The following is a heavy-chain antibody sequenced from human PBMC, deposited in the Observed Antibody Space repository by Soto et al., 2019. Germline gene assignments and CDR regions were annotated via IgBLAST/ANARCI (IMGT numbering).Heavy chain of an antibody. CDR2: INVYNGNT. D-gene: IGHD5-18*01. J-gene: IGHJ4*02. CDR3: ARAASLWLFPY. CDR1: GYTFTKYG. V-gene: IGHV1-18*01. Sequence: QVQLVQSGAEVKKPGASVKVSCKASGYTFTKYGISWVRQAPGQGLEWMGWINVYNGNTDYVEKLQGRVTMTTDTSTSTAYMELRSLRSDDTAVYSCARAASLWLFPYWGQGTLVTVSS.